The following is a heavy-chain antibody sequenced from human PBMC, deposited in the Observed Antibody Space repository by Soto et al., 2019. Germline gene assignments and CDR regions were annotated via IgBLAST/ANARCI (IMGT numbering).Heavy chain of an antibody. CDR1: GFTFSSYS. D-gene: IGHD2-2*01. Sequence: EVQLVESGGGLVKPGGSLRLSCAASGFTFSSYSMNWVRQAPGKGLEWVSSISSSSSYIDYADSVQGRFTISRDHAVNSPHMRMTSRRADDTAVYSCARGKAVVHGNYSDTYYMAFWGSGDTVTVCS. J-gene: IGHJ6*03. CDR2: ISSSSSYI. V-gene: IGHV3-21*01. CDR3: ARGKAVVHGNYSDTYYMAF.